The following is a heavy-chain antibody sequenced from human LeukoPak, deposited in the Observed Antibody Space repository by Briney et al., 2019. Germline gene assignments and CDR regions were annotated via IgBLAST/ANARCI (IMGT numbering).Heavy chain of an antibody. D-gene: IGHD3-22*01. CDR2: IYYSGST. J-gene: IGHJ4*02. CDR3: ARYGGYSVDL. CDR1: GGSISSGDYY. V-gene: IGHV4-30-4*02. Sequence: SETLSLTCTVSGGSISSGDYYWSWIRQPPGKGLEWIGYIYYSGSTYYNPSLKSRVTISVDTSKNQFSLKLRSVTAADTAVYYCARYGGYSVDLWGQGTLVIVSS.